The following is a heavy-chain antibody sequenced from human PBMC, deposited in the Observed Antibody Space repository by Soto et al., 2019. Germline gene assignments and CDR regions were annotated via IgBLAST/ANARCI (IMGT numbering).Heavy chain of an antibody. CDR2: IDPSGGIT. Sequence: ASVKVSCKASGYSFTNFHIHWVRQAPGQGLEWMGMIDPSGGITRDAQRLQGRVTITADKSTSTAYMELSSLRSEDTAVYYCAREVTIFGVATEYYFDYWGQGTLVTVSS. D-gene: IGHD3-3*01. CDR3: AREVTIFGVATEYYFDY. J-gene: IGHJ4*02. CDR1: GYSFTNFH. V-gene: IGHV1-46*01.